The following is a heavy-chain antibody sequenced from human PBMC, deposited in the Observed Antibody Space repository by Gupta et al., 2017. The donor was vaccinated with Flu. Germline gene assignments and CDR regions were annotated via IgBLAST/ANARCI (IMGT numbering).Heavy chain of an antibody. CDR3: ARGTVDLWSDDSYYYCMDV. Sequence: QAPGQGLEWMGWITGYTGNTKYVQKFQGRVTMTTDTSTSTAYMELRSLRYDDTAVYFCARGTVDLWSDDSYYYCMDVWGQGTTVTVSS. V-gene: IGHV1-18*01. CDR2: ITGYTGNT. D-gene: IGHD3-3*01. J-gene: IGHJ6*02.